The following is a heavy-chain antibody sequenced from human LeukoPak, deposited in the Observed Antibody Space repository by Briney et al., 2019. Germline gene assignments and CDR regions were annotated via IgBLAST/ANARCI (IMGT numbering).Heavy chain of an antibody. CDR2: IYPGDSTT. D-gene: IGHD3-16*01. J-gene: IGHJ5*02. V-gene: IGHV5-51*01. CDR3: ARLYTTLTISSWGRIDP. Sequence: GESLKISCKGSGYSFPAYWIVWVRQMPGKGLEWLGIIYPGDSTTRYSPSFQGEVTISADKCVNSAYLQWLRMKASDTATSYCARLYTTLTISSWGRIDPWGQGTLVTVYS. CDR1: GYSFPAYW.